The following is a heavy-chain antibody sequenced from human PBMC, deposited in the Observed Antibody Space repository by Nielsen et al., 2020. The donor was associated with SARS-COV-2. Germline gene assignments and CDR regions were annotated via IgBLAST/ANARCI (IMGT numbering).Heavy chain of an antibody. CDR2: ISYDGSNK. CDR1: GFTFSSYG. V-gene: IGHV3-30*18. Sequence: GGSLRPSCAASGFTFSSYGMHWVRQAPGKGLEWVAVISYDGSNKYYADSVKGRFTISRDNSKNTLYLQMNSLRAEDTAVYYCAKDHVVGAPTPGYWGQGTLVTVSS. CDR3: AKDHVVGAPTPGY. J-gene: IGHJ4*02. D-gene: IGHD1-26*01.